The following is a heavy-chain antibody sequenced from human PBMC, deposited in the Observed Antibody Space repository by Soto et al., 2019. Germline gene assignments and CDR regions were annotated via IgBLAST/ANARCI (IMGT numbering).Heavy chain of an antibody. V-gene: IGHV4-4*02. D-gene: IGHD2-15*01. CDR2: IYHSGST. Sequence: SETLSLTCAVSGGSISSSNWWSWVRQPPGKGLEWIGEIYHSGSTNYNPSLKSRVTISVDKSKNQFSLKLSSVTAADTAVYYCARELFSGGSCYSFALDYWGQGTLVTVSS. CDR3: ARELFSGGSCYSFALDY. CDR1: GGSISSSNW. J-gene: IGHJ4*02.